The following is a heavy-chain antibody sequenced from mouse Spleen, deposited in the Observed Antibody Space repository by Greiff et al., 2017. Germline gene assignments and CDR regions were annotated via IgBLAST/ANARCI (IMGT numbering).Heavy chain of an antibody. V-gene: IGHV14-2*01. CDR1: GFNINDYY. Sequence: VQLQQSGAELVKPGASVKLSCTASGFNINDYYMHWVKQRTEQGLEWIGWIDPEDGETKYAPNFQGKATITADTSSNTAYLQLSSLTSEDTAVYYCVFAFDYWGQGTTLTVSS. J-gene: IGHJ2*01. CDR3: VFAFDY. CDR2: IDPEDGET.